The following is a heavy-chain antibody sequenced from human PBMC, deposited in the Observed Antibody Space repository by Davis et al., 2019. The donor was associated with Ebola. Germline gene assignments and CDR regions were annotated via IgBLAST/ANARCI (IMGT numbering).Heavy chain of an antibody. CDR2: LSYDGSNK. Sequence: GESLKISCAASGFTFSSYGMHWVRQAPGKGLEWVAALSYDGSNKYYADSVKGRFTISRDNSKNTLYLQMNSLRAEDTAVYYCARALGGDWFDPWGQGTLVTVSS. CDR1: GFTFSSYG. CDR3: ARALGGDWFDP. V-gene: IGHV3-30*03. D-gene: IGHD2-21*01. J-gene: IGHJ5*02.